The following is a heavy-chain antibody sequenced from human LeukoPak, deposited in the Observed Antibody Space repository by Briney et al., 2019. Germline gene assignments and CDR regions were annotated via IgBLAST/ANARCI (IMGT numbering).Heavy chain of an antibody. CDR1: GGTFSSYA. J-gene: IGHJ4*02. V-gene: IGHV1-69*04. CDR2: IIPIFGIA. D-gene: IGHD2-2*02. CDR3: ARDVVVPAAIGIVASTFDY. Sequence: ASVKVSCKASGGTFSSYAISWVRQAPGQGLEWMGRIIPIFGIANYAQKFQGRVTITADKSTSTAYMELSRLRSDDTAVYYCARDVVVPAAIGIVASTFDYWGQGTLVTVSS.